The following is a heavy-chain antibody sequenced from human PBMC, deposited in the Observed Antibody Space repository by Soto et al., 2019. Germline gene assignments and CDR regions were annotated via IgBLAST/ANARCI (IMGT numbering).Heavy chain of an antibody. D-gene: IGHD6-13*01. CDR2: VSGSGSIT. CDR3: AKDRTGSSSWYYFDY. J-gene: IGHJ4*02. Sequence: PGVSLRLSCAASGFTFNEYAMNWVRQAPGKGLEWVSTVSGSGSITYYADSVKGRFTISRDNSKNTLYLQMNSLRAEDTAVYYCAKDRTGSSSWYYFDYWAQGTLVTVSS. V-gene: IGHV3-23*01. CDR1: GFTFNEYA.